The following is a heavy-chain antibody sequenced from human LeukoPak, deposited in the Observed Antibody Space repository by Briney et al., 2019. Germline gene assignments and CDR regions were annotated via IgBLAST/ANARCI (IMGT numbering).Heavy chain of an antibody. Sequence: ASVKVSCKASGYTFTNYAIHWVRQAPGQRFERMGWINAANGHTKYSQEFQDRITITRDTSATTAYMELSNLRSEDMALYYCARGRGPPNTNRDFYYYYYMDVWGTGTTVTVSS. D-gene: IGHD3-10*01. CDR2: INAANGHT. CDR3: ARGRGPPNTNRDFYYYYYMDV. V-gene: IGHV1-3*03. J-gene: IGHJ6*03. CDR1: GYTFTNYA.